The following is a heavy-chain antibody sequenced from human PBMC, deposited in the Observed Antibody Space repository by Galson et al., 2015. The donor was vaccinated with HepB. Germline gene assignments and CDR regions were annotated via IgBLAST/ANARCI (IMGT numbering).Heavy chain of an antibody. D-gene: IGHD5-24*01. CDR1: GFTVNSNY. V-gene: IGHV3-66*01. Sequence: SLRLSCAASGFTVNSNYMSWVRQPPGEGLEWVSVIYSGGSTYYADSVRGRFTISRDTSKNTLYLQMNSLRAEDTAVYYCARDTRDGSNWPGDYWGQGTLVTVSS. CDR2: IYSGGST. CDR3: ARDTRDGSNWPGDY. J-gene: IGHJ4*02.